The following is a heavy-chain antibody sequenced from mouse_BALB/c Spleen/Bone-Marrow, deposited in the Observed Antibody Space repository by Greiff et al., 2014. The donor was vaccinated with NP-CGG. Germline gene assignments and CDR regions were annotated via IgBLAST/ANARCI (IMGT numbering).Heavy chain of an antibody. J-gene: IGHJ4*01. V-gene: IGHV1-69*01. CDR2: IDTSDSYI. CDR3: ARGEHDFSLDY. CDR1: GYTFTDKW. D-gene: IGHD2-4*01. Sequence: VQLQQSGAEFVMPGASVKMSCKASGYTFTDKWMHWVKQRPGQGLEWIGAIDTSDSYINYNQKFKGKASLTVDASSSTAYMHLSSLTSDDSAVYYCARGEHDFSLDYWGQGTSVIVSS.